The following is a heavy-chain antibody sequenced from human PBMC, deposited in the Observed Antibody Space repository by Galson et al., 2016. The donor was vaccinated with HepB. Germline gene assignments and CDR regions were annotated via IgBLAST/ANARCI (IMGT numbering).Heavy chain of an antibody. CDR2: INPDSGGT. CDR1: GYTFTGYY. Sequence: SVKVSCKASGYTFTGYYMHWVRQAPGQGLEWMGWINPDSGGTNYAQKFQGRVTMTRDTSISTAYMELSRLRSDDTAVYYRARNGYGAAMAFYYYGMDIWGQGTPVTVSS. J-gene: IGHJ6*02. D-gene: IGHD2-2*01. CDR3: ARNGYGAAMAFYYYGMDI. V-gene: IGHV1-2*02.